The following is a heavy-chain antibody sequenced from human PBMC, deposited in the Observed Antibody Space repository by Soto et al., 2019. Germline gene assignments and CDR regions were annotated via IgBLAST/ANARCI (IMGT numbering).Heavy chain of an antibody. CDR1: GFTFNTYG. V-gene: IGHV3-33*08. J-gene: IGHJ3*02. CDR2: IWYDGSNK. D-gene: IGHD6-19*01. Sequence: GGSLRLSCTTSGFTFNTYGMHWVRQAPGKGLEWVAIIWYDGSNKYYADSVKGRFTISRDNAKNSLYLQMNSLRAEDTAVYYCAREAVNDAFDIWGQGTMVTVSS. CDR3: AREAVNDAFDI.